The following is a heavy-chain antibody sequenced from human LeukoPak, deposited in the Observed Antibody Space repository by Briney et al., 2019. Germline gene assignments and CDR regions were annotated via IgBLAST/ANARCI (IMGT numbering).Heavy chain of an antibody. V-gene: IGHV3-23*01. CDR2: ISSSGGST. J-gene: IGHJ5*02. CDR1: EFTFSSYG. CDR3: AGRFDP. Sequence: PGGSLRLSCAASEFTFSSYGMSWVRQAPGKGLEWVSAISSSGGSTYYADSVKGRFTISRDNAKNSLYLQMNSLRAEDTAVYYCAGRFDPWGQGTLVTVSS.